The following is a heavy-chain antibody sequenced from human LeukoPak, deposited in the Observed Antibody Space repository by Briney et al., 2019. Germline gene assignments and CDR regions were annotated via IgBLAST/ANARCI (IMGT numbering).Heavy chain of an antibody. CDR3: AKLGVVVTARDAFDI. V-gene: IGHV3-30*18. Sequence: GGSLRLSCAASGVTFSSYGMHGVREAPGKGVGWGAVISDDGSNKYYADSVKGRFTISRDNSKNTLYLQMNSLRAEDTAVYYCAKLGVVVTARDAFDIWGQGTMVTVSS. CDR2: ISDDGSNK. D-gene: IGHD2-21*02. J-gene: IGHJ3*02. CDR1: GVTFSSYG.